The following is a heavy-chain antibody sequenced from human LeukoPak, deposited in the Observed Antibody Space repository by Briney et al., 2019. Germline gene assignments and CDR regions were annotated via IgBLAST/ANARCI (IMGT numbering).Heavy chain of an antibody. CDR2: VDPEDGET. Sequence: ASVKISCKVSGYTFTDYYMHWVQQAPGKGLEWMGLVDPEDGETIYAEKFQGRVTITADTSTDTAYMELSSLRSEDTAVYYCATAYYYDSSGPLDCWGQGTLVTVSS. D-gene: IGHD3-22*01. CDR1: GYTFTDYY. V-gene: IGHV1-69-2*01. CDR3: ATAYYYDSSGPLDC. J-gene: IGHJ4*02.